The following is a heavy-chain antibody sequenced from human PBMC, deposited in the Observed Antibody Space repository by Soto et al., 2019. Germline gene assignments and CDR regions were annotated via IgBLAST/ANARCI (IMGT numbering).Heavy chain of an antibody. CDR2: NNHSGSS. D-gene: IGHD6-19*01. J-gene: IGHJ5*01. CDR1: GESFSEYY. Sequence: QVQMQQWGAGLLKPSETLSLACAVDGESFSEYYWSWIRQPPGKGLEWIGENNHSGSSNYNPSLKIRVSIVVASSRNQISLMLTSVTAADTGVYYWARVHPPPATGVGGWYTDSWGPGTLVTVSS. CDR3: ARVHPPPATGVGGWYTDS. V-gene: IGHV4-34*02.